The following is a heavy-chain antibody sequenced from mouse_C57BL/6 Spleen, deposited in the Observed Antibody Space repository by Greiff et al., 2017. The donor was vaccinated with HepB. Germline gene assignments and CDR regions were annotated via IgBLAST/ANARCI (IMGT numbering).Heavy chain of an antibody. CDR1: GYTFTSYW. V-gene: IGHV1-64*01. J-gene: IGHJ2*01. CDR2: IHPNSGST. CDR3: ARSFYDYYFDY. Sequence: QVQLKQPGAELVKPGASVKLSCKASGYTFTSYWMHWVKQRPGQGLEWIGMIHPNSGSTNYNEKFKSKATLTVDKSSSTAYMQLSSLTSEDSAVYYCARSFYDYYFDYWGQGTTLTVSS. D-gene: IGHD2-3*01.